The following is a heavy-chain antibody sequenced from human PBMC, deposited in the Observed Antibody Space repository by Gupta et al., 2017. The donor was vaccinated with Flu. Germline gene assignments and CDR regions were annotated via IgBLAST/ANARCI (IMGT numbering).Heavy chain of an antibody. Sequence: QMPGKGLEWMEIIYAGDSETRYSPSLEGQVTISVDKSTNTAYLQWSSLKASDTAIYYCAKALNRGYSYGAFDYWGQGTLVTVSS. V-gene: IGHV5-51*01. CDR3: AKALNRGYSYGAFDY. J-gene: IGHJ4*02. D-gene: IGHD5-18*01. CDR2: IYAGDSET.